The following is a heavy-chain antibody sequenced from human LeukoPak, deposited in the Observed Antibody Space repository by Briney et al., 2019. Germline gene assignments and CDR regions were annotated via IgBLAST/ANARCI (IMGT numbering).Heavy chain of an antibody. CDR3: AKAGGRGYYYYYMDV. CDR1: GFTFSSYA. CDR2: ISGSGGST. D-gene: IGHD3-16*01. J-gene: IGHJ6*03. V-gene: IGHV3-23*01. Sequence: GGSLRLSCAASGFTFSSYAMSWVRQAPGKGLEWVSAISGSGGSTYCADSVKGRFTISRDNSKNTLYLQMNSLRAEDTAVYYCAKAGGRGYYYYYMDVWGKGTTVTVSS.